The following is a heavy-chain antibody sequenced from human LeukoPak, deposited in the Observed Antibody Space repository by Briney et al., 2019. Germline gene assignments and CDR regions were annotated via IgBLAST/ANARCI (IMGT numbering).Heavy chain of an antibody. CDR3: ARGFRAFDF. Sequence: AGGSLRLSCAASGFTFSSHTMNWVRQAPGKGLEWVSSISSTSTSIYHADSVKGRFTISRDNTKNSLYLQMDSLRAEDTAVYYCARGFRAFDFWAQGTMATVSS. CDR1: GFTFSSHT. J-gene: IGHJ3*01. CDR2: ISSTSTSI. V-gene: IGHV3-21*01.